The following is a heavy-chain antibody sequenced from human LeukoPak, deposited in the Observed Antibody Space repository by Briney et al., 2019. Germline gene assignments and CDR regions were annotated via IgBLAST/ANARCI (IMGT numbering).Heavy chain of an antibody. CDR3: AKERSLNGGYSDGYFDH. CDR1: GFTFSNYA. D-gene: IGHD4-23*01. V-gene: IGHV3-23*01. Sequence: PGGSLRLSCVASGFTFSNYAMSWLRQTPGKGLEWVSVISNSGSNTYYAYSVKGRFTISRDNSKNTLYLQMNSLRAEDTALYHCAKERSLNGGYSDGYFDHWGQGTLVSVSS. J-gene: IGHJ4*02. CDR2: ISNSGSNT.